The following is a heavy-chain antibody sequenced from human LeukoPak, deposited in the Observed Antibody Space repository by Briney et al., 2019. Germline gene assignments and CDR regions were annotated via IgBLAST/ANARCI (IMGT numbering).Heavy chain of an antibody. J-gene: IGHJ4*02. V-gene: IGHV3-23*01. CDR3: AKGTFYSDSVTASIETFGEN. D-gene: IGHD2-21*02. CDR1: GFTFSTYA. CDR2: IAYSGVNT. Sequence: PGGSLRLSCAASGFTFSTYAMSWVRQAPGKGLEWVSTIAYSGVNTYYADSVKGRFTISRDNSKNTLYLQMNSLGAETTALYYCAKGTFYSDSVTASIETFGENWGQGTLVTVSS.